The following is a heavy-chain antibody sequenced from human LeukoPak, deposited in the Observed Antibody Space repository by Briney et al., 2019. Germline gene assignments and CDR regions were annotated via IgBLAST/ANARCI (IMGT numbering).Heavy chain of an antibody. CDR3: VKSGTWADFDS. Sequence: GGSLRLSCSASGFTFSSYGMHWVRQAPRKGLEYVSGISNKGGSTYYADSVKGRFTISRDNSKNTLHLQMSSLRADDTAVYYCVKSGTWADFDSWGQGTLVTVSS. D-gene: IGHD1-26*01. J-gene: IGHJ4*02. CDR1: GFTFSSYG. CDR2: ISNKGGST. V-gene: IGHV3-64D*09.